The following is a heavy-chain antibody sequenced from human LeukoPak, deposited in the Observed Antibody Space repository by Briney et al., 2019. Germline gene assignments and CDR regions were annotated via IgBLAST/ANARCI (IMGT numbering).Heavy chain of an antibody. CDR1: GDSLNGSH. V-gene: IGHV4-34*01. CDR3: ARVSDIMISFGGAISYFDY. D-gene: IGHD3-16*02. J-gene: IGHJ4*02. Sequence: SETLSLICTLNGDSLNGSHWSWIRQPPGKGLEWIGEINQSGGTHYNPALWSRLTISIDTSKNKFSLQLTSVTAADTGVYFCARVSDIMISFGGAISYFDYWGQGALVTVSS. CDR2: INQSGGT.